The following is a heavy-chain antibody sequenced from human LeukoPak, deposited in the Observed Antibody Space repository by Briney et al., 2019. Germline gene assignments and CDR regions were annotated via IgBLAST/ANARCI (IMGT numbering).Heavy chain of an antibody. D-gene: IGHD3-22*01. V-gene: IGHV3-74*01. CDR1: GFTFSSYW. CDR2: INSDGSST. CDR3: ARGGYHYDTSGYNDAFDI. J-gene: IGHJ3*02. Sequence: GGSLRLSCAASGFTFSSYWMHWVRQAPGKGLVWVSRINSDGSSTSYADSVKGRFTMSRDNAKNTLYLQMNSLRAEDTAVYYCARGGYHYDTSGYNDAFDIWGQGTMVTVSS.